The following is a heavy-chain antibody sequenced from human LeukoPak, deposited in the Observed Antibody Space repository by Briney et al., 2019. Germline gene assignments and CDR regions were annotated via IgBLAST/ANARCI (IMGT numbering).Heavy chain of an antibody. Sequence: SLRLSCAASGFNFITAAMTWVRQAPGKGLVWVSRINRDGSSTSYADSVKGRFTISRDNAKNTLYLQMNSLRAEDTAVYYCAREGLLWFGETPSNWFDPWGQGTLVTVPS. V-gene: IGHV3-74*01. CDR1: GFNFITAA. CDR2: INRDGSST. CDR3: AREGLLWFGETPSNWFDP. D-gene: IGHD3-10*01. J-gene: IGHJ5*02.